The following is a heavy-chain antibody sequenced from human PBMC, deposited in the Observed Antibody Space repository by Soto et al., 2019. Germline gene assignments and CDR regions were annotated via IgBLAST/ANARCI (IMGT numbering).Heavy chain of an antibody. CDR2: IDPSDSYA. V-gene: IGHV5-10-1*04. CDR1: GYSFTSYW. CDR3: ARRGSPLGQQHVDY. J-gene: IGHJ4*02. D-gene: IGHD6-13*01. Sequence: GESLKISCKGSGYSFTSYWISWVRQMPGKGLEWMGRIDPSDSYANYSPSFQGQVTISADKSISTAYLQWSSLKASDTAMYYCARRGSPLGQQHVDYWGQGTLVTVSS.